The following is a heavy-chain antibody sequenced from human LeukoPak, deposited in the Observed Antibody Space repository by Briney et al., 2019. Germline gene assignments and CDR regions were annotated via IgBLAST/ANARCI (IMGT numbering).Heavy chain of an antibody. J-gene: IGHJ5*02. CDR1: GYTFTSYG. V-gene: IGHV1-18*01. CDR2: ISAYNGNT. CDR3: ARGHSSSWYNWFDP. D-gene: IGHD6-13*01. Sequence: GASVKVSCKASGYTFTSYGISWVRQAPGQGLEWKGWISAYNGNTNYAQKLQGRVTMTTDTSTSTAYMELRSLRSDDTAVYYCARGHSSSWYNWFDPWGQGTLVTVSS.